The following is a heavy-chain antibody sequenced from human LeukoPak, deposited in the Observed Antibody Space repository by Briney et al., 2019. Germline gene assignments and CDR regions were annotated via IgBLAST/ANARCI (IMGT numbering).Heavy chain of an antibody. J-gene: IGHJ6*03. D-gene: IGHD6-13*01. CDR1: GFTFSSYA. CDR3: ARGASSSWKYYYYYYMDV. V-gene: IGHV3-23*01. CDR2: ISGSGSKT. Sequence: GGSLRLSCAASGFTFSSYAMSWVRQAPGKGLEWVSAISGSGSKTYYADSVKGRFTISRDNSKNTLYLQMNSLRAEDTAVYYCARGASSSWKYYYYYYMDVWGKGTTVTISS.